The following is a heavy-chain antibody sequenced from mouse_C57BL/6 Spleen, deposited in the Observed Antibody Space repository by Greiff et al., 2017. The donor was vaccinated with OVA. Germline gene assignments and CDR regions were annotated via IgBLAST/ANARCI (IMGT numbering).Heavy chain of an antibody. V-gene: IGHV1-80*01. Sequence: QVQLKESGAELVKPGASVKISCKASGYAFSSYWMNWVKQRPGKGLEWIGQIYPGDGDTNYNGKFKGKATLTADKSSSTAYMQLSSLTSEDSADYFSERTDYDYDRGAYWGQGTLVTVSA. CDR1: GYAFSSYW. D-gene: IGHD2-4*01. CDR2: IYPGDGDT. J-gene: IGHJ3*01. CDR3: ERTDYDYDRGAY.